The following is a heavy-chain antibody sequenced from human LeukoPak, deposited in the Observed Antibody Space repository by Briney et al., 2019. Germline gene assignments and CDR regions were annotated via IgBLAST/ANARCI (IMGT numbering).Heavy chain of an antibody. V-gene: IGHV3-30*18. CDR1: GFTFSNYG. Sequence: AGSLSLSCAASGFTFSNYGMHWVRQAPGQGLEWVAVISYDESDTYYAASVKGRFTISRDNSKNTLYLQMNSLRPEDTAVYYCAKGVVAATNAAYYGMDVWGQGTTVTVSS. CDR3: AKGVVAATNAAYYGMDV. J-gene: IGHJ6*02. CDR2: ISYDESDT. D-gene: IGHD2-15*01.